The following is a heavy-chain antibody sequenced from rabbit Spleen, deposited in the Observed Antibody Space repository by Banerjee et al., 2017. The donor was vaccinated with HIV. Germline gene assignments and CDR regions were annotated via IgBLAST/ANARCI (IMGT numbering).Heavy chain of an antibody. J-gene: IGHJ4*01. Sequence: QEQLVESGGGLVRPEGSLKLSCTASGFSFSNKAVMCWVRQAPGKGLQWIACINAATAKPVYATWAKGRFTCSKTSSTTVTLQMTSLTAADRATYFCARDLLGVIGWNFYLWGPGTLVTVS. V-gene: IGHV1S45*01. CDR3: ARDLLGVIGWNFYL. CDR2: INAATAKP. CDR1: GFSFSNKAV. D-gene: IGHD1-1*01.